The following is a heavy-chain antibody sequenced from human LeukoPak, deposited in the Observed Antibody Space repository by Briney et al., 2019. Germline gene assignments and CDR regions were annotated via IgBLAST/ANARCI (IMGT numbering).Heavy chain of an antibody. CDR2: ISYDGGNK. V-gene: IGHV3-30*18. CDR3: AKDAKRYCSGGSCYYFDY. Sequence: GRSLRLSCAASGFTFSSYGMHWVCQAPGKGLEWVAVISYDGGNKYYADSVKGRFTISRDNSKNTLYLQMNSLRAEDTAVYYCAKDAKRYCSGGSCYYFDYWGQGTLVTVSS. CDR1: GFTFSSYG. J-gene: IGHJ4*02. D-gene: IGHD2-15*01.